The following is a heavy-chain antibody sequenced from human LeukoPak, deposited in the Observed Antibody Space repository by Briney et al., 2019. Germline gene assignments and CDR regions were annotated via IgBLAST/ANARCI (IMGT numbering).Heavy chain of an antibody. Sequence: GGSLRLSCAASGFTFSGSAMHWVRQASGKGLEWVGRIRSKANRYATAYAASVKGRFTISRDDSKNTAYLQMNSLKAEDTAVYYCTRHRLNWGSPYNWFDPWGQGTLVTVSS. J-gene: IGHJ5*02. V-gene: IGHV3-73*01. CDR2: IRSKANRYAT. D-gene: IGHD7-27*01. CDR1: GFTFSGSA. CDR3: TRHRLNWGSPYNWFDP.